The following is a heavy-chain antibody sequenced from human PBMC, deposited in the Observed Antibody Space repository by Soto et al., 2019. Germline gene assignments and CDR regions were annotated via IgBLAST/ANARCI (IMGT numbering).Heavy chain of an antibody. V-gene: IGHV3-33*05. CDR3: AKDGTSIAPQYYYYMDV. CDR1: GFTFSSYG. CDR2: ESYDGSNK. Sequence: GGSLRLSCAASGFTFSSYGMHWVRQAPGKGLECVAIESYDGSNKYYADSVKGRFTISRDNSKNTLYLQMNSLRAEDTAVYYCAKDGTSIAPQYYYYMDVWGKGTTVTVSS. J-gene: IGHJ6*03. D-gene: IGHD6-6*01.